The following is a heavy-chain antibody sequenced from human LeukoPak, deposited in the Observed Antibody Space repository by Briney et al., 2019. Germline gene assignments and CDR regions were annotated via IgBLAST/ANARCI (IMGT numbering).Heavy chain of an antibody. D-gene: IGHD6-13*01. CDR3: ARGTAAAGFSTWYYYYYMDV. V-gene: IGHV1-8*03. CDR1: GGTFSSYA. J-gene: IGHJ6*03. CDR2: MNPNSGNT. Sequence: ASVKVSCKASGGTFSSYAITWVRQAPGQGLEWMGWMNPNSGNTGYAQKFQGRVTITRNTSISTAYMELSSLRSEDTAVYYCARGTAAAGFSTWYYYYYMDVWGKGTTVTVSS.